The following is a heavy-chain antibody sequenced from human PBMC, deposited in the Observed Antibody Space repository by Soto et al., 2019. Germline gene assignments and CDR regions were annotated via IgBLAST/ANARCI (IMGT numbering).Heavy chain of an antibody. CDR2: ITSNGGST. CDR3: ARAKSGGDYDY. CDR1: GFTFSSYA. J-gene: IGHJ4*02. D-gene: IGHD2-15*01. Sequence: EVQLVESGGGLVQPGGSLRLSCAASGFTFSSYAMHWVRQAPGKGLEYVSAITSNGGSTYYANSVKGRFTISRDNSKNTLYLQRGSLRAEDMAVYYCARAKSGGDYDYWGQGTLVTVSS. V-gene: IGHV3-64*01.